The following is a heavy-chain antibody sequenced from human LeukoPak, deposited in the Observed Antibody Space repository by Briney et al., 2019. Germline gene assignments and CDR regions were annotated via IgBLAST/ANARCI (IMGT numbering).Heavy chain of an antibody. Sequence: PSETLSLTCTVSGGSISSYYWSWIRQPPGEGVEWIGYMYYSGSTNYNPSLKSRVTISVDTSKNQCSLKLSSVTAADTAVYYCARTDTGLFDYWGQGTLVTVSS. J-gene: IGHJ4*02. CDR3: ARTDTGLFDY. V-gene: IGHV4-59*01. D-gene: IGHD5-18*01. CDR2: MYYSGST. CDR1: GGSISSYY.